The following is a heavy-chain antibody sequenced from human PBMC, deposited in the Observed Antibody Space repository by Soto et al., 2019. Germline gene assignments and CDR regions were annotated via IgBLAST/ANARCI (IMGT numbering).Heavy chain of an antibody. CDR2: ISHSGNT. Sequence: QVQLQESGPGLVKPSGTLSLTCAVSGDSISDSRWWSWVRRPPGKGLEWIGEISHSGNTNYNPSLKSRVTMSIDKAKNQFSLNLTSVTAADTAVYYCARVISSREEYFDEWGQGTLVTVSP. CDR3: ARVISSREEYFDE. J-gene: IGHJ4*02. D-gene: IGHD2-2*01. CDR1: GDSISDSRW. V-gene: IGHV4-4*02.